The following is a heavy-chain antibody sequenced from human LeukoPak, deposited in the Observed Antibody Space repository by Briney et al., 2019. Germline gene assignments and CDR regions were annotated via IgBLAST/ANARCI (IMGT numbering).Heavy chain of an antibody. J-gene: IGHJ4*02. CDR3: ASRRDGYNSLHY. CDR2: IYHSGNT. CDR1: GGSISITNW. V-gene: IGHV4-4*02. Sequence: ASGTLSLTCAVSGGSISITNWWTWVRQPPGKGLEWIGEIYHSGNTNYNPSLKSRVTISVDKSKNQFSLKLGSVTAADTAVYYCASRRDGYNSLHYWGQGTLVTVSS. D-gene: IGHD5-24*01.